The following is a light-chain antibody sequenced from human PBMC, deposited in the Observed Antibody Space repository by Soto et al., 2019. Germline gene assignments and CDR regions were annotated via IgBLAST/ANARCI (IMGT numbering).Light chain of an antibody. CDR2: DVS. Sequence: QSVLAQPASVSGSPGQSITISCTGTSSDVGGYDYVSWYQQYPGKAPKLMIYDVSNRPSGVSNRFSGSKSGNTASLTISGLQAEDEADYYCSSYSSSSTLVGFGGGTKVTVL. CDR3: SSYSSSSTLVG. CDR1: SSDVGGYDY. V-gene: IGLV2-14*03. J-gene: IGLJ2*01.